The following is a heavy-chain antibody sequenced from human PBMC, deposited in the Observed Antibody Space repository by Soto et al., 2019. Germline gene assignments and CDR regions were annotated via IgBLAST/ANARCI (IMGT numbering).Heavy chain of an antibody. CDR3: ARCGPYGDYFDD. V-gene: IGHV4-59*01. CDR1: GGSISSYY. Sequence: QVQLQESGPGLVKPSETLSLTCTVSGGSISSYYWSWIRQPPGKGLEWIGYIYYSGSTNYNPSLKSRVTISVDTSKNQFSLKLSSVTAADTAVYYCARCGPYGDYFDDWGQGTLVTVSS. J-gene: IGHJ4*02. D-gene: IGHD4-17*01. CDR2: IYYSGST.